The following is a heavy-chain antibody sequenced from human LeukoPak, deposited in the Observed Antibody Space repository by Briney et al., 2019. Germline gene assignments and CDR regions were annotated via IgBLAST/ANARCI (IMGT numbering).Heavy chain of an antibody. J-gene: IGHJ4*02. CDR2: IYYRGST. CDR3: ATPNSSLYIGGLYYFDS. V-gene: IGHV4-39*01. D-gene: IGHD3/OR15-3a*01. Sequence: SETLSLTCSVSGDSISGSIFYWGWIRQPPGKGLERIGSIYYRGSTFYNPSLKSRVTVSVDTFMNQSSLKLSSVTAADTAVYFCATPNSSLYIGGLYYFDSWGQGTLVIVSS. CDR1: GDSISGSIFY.